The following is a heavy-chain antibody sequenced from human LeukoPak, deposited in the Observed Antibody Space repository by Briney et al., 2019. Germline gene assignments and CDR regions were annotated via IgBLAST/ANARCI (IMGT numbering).Heavy chain of an antibody. Sequence: KPSETLSLTCTVSGGSISSGGYSWSWIRQPPGKGLEWIGYIYHSGSTYYNPSLKSRVTISVDRSKNQFSLKLSSVTAADTAVYYCARGGGYSYGYANWFDPWGQGTLVTVSS. CDR1: GGSISSGGYS. V-gene: IGHV4-30-2*01. D-gene: IGHD5-18*01. J-gene: IGHJ5*02. CDR2: IYHSGST. CDR3: ARGGGYSYGYANWFDP.